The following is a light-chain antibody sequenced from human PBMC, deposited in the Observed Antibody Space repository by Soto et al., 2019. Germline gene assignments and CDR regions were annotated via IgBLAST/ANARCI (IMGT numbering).Light chain of an antibody. CDR3: QKYNGAPWT. CDR2: AAS. J-gene: IGKJ1*01. V-gene: IGKV1-27*01. CDR1: QDISNS. Sequence: DIQMTQSPSSLSASVGDRVTITCRASQDISNSLAWYLQKPGEVPKLLIYAASSLQSGVPSRFSGSGSGTDFTLTISSLQPEDVVTYYCQKYNGAPWTFGQGTKVEIK.